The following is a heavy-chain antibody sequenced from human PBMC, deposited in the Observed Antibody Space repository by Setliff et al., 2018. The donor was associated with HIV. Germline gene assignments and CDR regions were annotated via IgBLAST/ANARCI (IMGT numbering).Heavy chain of an antibody. D-gene: IGHD6-19*01. J-gene: IGHJ4*02. CDR3: ATWEMAVAGTGFDY. CDR1: GYTLTELS. V-gene: IGHV1-24*01. Sequence: ASVKVSCKVSGYTLTELSMHWVRQAPGKGLEWMGGFDPEDGETIYAQKFQGRVTMTEDTSTDTAYMELSSLRSEDTAVYYCATWEMAVAGTGFDYWGQGTLVTVSS. CDR2: FDPEDGET.